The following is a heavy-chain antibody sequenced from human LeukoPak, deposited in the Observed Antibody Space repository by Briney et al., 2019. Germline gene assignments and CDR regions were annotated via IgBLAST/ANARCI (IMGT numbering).Heavy chain of an antibody. Sequence: GGSLRLSCAASGFIFSDYGMQWVRHVPGKGREGVAVIWFDGSNEHYADSVKGQFTISRGNSKTTLSLHMNTLRPEDTAVYFCARDPRSRWEDYHYYYPMDVWGQGTSVTVSS. V-gene: IGHV3-33*01. CDR3: ARDPRSRWEDYHYYYPMDV. D-gene: IGHD1-26*01. J-gene: IGHJ6*02. CDR2: IWFDGSNE. CDR1: GFIFSDYG.